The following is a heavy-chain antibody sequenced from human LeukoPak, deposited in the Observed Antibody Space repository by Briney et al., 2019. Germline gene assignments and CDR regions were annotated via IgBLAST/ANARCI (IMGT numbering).Heavy chain of an antibody. CDR1: DYSISGGYY. CDR2: IFTSGST. V-gene: IGHV4-38-2*01. CDR3: ARSPGFFDY. J-gene: IGHJ4*02. Sequence: SETLSLTCAVSDYSISGGYYWGWIRQPPGKGLEWIGSIFTSGSTNYNPSLNSRVTMSVDTSKNQFSLKLTSVTAADTAVYYCARSPGFFDYWGQGTLVTVSS.